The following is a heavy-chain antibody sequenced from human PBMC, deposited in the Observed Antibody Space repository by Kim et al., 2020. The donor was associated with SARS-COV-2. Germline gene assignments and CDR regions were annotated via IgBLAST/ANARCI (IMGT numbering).Heavy chain of an antibody. Sequence: SNPSLKSRVTLSVDTSKDPFPLQLSSVTAADTAVYYCASKNYYDSSGLDKWGQGTLVTVSS. V-gene: IGHV4-31*02. J-gene: IGHJ4*02. D-gene: IGHD3-22*01. CDR3: ASKNYYDSSGLDK.